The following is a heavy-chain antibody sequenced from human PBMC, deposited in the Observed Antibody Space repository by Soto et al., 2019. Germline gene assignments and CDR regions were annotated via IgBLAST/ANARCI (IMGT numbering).Heavy chain of an antibody. Sequence: GGSLRLSYAASVFAFRTSHMMRVSQAQGKGLEWVSATDDGGGTTYYADSMKGRFTISRDNSRNTLYLQMNSLMTEDTAVYYCAKEVPSRAPGNCFDHWGQGALVTVSS. CDR2: TDDGGGTT. J-gene: IGHJ4*02. CDR1: VFAFRTSH. CDR3: AKEVPSRAPGNCFDH. V-gene: IGHV3-23*01. D-gene: IGHD3-10*01.